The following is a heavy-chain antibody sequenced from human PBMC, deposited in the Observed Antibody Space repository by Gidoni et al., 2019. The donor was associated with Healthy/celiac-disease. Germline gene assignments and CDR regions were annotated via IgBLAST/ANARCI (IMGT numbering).Heavy chain of an antibody. CDR3: ARAPGRYGRAEYFQH. J-gene: IGHJ1*01. D-gene: IGHD4-17*01. Sequence: QVQLVQSGAEVKKPGASVKVSCKASGYTFTAYYMHWVRQAPGQGLEWMGWINPNSGGTNYAQKFQGRVTMTRDTSISTAYMELSRLRSDDTAVYYCARAPGRYGRAEYFQHWGQGTLVTVSS. V-gene: IGHV1-2*02. CDR2: INPNSGGT. CDR1: GYTFTAYY.